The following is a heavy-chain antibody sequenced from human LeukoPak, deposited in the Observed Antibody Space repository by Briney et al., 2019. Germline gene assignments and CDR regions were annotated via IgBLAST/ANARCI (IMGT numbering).Heavy chain of an antibody. D-gene: IGHD1-26*01. CDR1: GLSFTSYW. V-gene: IGHV3-7*04. J-gene: IGHJ4*02. CDR3: ARDQSGNIPGPY. CDR2: INQDGGEE. Sequence: PGGSLRLSCGVSGLSFTSYWMSWVRQAPGKGLEWVANINQDGGEEHYVDSVKGRFTISRDNAKNLLYLQMNSLRAEDTAVYYCARDQSGNIPGPYRGQGTRVTVSS.